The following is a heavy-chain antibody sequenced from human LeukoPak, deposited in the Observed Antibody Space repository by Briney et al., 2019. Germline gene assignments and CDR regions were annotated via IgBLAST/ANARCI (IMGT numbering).Heavy chain of an antibody. Sequence: SVKVSCKTSGGTFSSYAISWVRQAPGQGLERRGGIIPIFGTVNYAQKFQGRVTITAVESTSTAYMELSSLRSEDTAVYYCASKRGVDCSGGSCYRFDYWGQGTLVTVSS. CDR3: ASKRGVDCSGGSCYRFDY. CDR1: GGTFSSYA. J-gene: IGHJ4*02. D-gene: IGHD2-15*01. V-gene: IGHV1-69*01. CDR2: IIPIFGTV.